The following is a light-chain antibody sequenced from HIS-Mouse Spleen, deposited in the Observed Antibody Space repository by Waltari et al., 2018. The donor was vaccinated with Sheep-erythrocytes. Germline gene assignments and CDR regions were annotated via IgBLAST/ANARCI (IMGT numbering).Light chain of an antibody. J-gene: IGLJ3*02. V-gene: IGLV1-51*01. CDR1: SSNIGNNY. Sequence: QSVLTQPPSVSGAPGQRVTISCTGSSSNIGNNYVSWYQQLPGTAPKLLIYDNNKRPSGIPDRVSGSKSGTSATLGITGLQTGDEADYYCGTWDSSLSVWVFGGGTKLTVL. CDR3: GTWDSSLSVWV. CDR2: DNN.